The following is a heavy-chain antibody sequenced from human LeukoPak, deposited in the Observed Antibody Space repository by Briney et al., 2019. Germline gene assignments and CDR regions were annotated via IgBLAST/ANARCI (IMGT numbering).Heavy chain of an antibody. V-gene: IGHV4-4*02. D-gene: IGHD3-22*01. J-gene: IGHJ4*02. CDR1: GDSINSLDL. CDR3: AGLVGRYSSGLYYYYFDY. CDR2: MYLSGTT. Sequence: PSETLSLTCTVSGDSINSLDLWSWVRQPPGKGLEGIGEMYLSGTTHSNPSVKSRVTISIDKSKNQLCLNLSAVTAAETAVYYCAGLVGRYSSGLYYYYFDYWGEGTLVTVSS.